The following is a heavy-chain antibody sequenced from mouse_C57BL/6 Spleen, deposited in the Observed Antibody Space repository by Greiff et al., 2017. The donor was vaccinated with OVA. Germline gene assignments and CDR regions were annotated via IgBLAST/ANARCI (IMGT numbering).Heavy chain of an antibody. CDR1: GFNIKNTY. Sequence: VQLQQSVAELVRPGASVKLSCTASGFNIKNTYMHWVKQRPEQGLEWIGRIDPANGNTKYAPKFQGKAPITADTSSNTAYLQLSSLTSEDTAIYYCARELDYGRSRYYFDYWGQGTTLTVSS. V-gene: IGHV14-3*01. D-gene: IGHD1-1*01. CDR3: ARELDYGRSRYYFDY. CDR2: IDPANGNT. J-gene: IGHJ2*01.